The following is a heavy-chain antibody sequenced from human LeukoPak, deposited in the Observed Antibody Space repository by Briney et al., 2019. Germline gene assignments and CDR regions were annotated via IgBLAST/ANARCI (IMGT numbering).Heavy chain of an antibody. J-gene: IGHJ5*02. CDR1: GGSISSGNYY. V-gene: IGHV4-31*03. CDR3: ASYGSGSYRFDP. D-gene: IGHD3-10*01. CDR2: IHHSGST. Sequence: PSETLSLTCTVSGGSISSGNYYWSWIRQHPGKGLEWIGYIHHSGSTYYNPPLKSRVIIPVDTSKNQFSLKLNSVTAADTAVYCCASYGSGSYRFDPWGQGTLVTVSS.